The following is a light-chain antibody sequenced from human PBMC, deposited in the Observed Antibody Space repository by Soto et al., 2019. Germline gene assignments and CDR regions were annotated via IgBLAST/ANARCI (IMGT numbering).Light chain of an antibody. CDR1: SSDVGVYNY. CDR3: CSYAGSYTFV. Sequence: QSVLTQPRSVSGSPGQSVTISSTGTSSDVGVYNYVSWYQQYPGEAPKIMIYDVSKRPSGVPDRFSGSKSDNTASLTISGLQAEDEADYYCCSYAGSYTFVFGIGTKVTVL. CDR2: DVS. V-gene: IGLV2-11*01. J-gene: IGLJ1*01.